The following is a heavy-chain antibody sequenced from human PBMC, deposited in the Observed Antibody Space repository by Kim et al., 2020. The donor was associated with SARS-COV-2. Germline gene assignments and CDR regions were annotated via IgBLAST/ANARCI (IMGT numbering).Heavy chain of an antibody. CDR3: ARGHFGELSSNDY. V-gene: IGHV3-74*01. CDR1: GFTFSSYS. CDR2: ISSDGSRI. J-gene: IGHJ4*02. D-gene: IGHD3-16*02. Sequence: GGSLRLSCAASGFTFSSYSMHWVRQAPGKGLVWVSRISSDGSRISYADSVKGRFTISRDNAKNTLYLQMNSLRAEDTAVYYCARGHFGELSSNDYWGQGTLVTVSS.